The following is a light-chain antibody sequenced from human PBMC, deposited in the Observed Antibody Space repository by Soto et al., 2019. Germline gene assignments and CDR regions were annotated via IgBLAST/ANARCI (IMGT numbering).Light chain of an antibody. J-gene: IGLJ1*01. V-gene: IGLV2-14*01. CDR2: EVS. CDR3: SSYTGSSTLYV. Sequence: QSALTQPASVSGSPGQSITISCTGTLSDIGGYNYVSWYQQHPGKAPKLIISEVSNRPSGDSNRFSGSKSGNTASLTISGLQAEDEADYYCSSYTGSSTLYVFGTGTKVTVL. CDR1: LSDIGGYNY.